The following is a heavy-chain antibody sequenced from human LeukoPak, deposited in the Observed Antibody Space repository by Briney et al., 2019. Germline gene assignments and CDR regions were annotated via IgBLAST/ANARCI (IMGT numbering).Heavy chain of an antibody. CDR1: GYSISSGYY. J-gene: IGHJ5*02. CDR2: IYHSGST. Sequence: SETLSLTCTVSGYSISSGYYWGWIRQPPGKGLEWIGSIYHSGSTYYNPSLKSRVTISVDTPKNQFSLKLSSVTAADTAVYYCASGLEGPVFDPWGQGTLVTVSS. V-gene: IGHV4-38-2*02. D-gene: IGHD1-1*01. CDR3: ASGLEGPVFDP.